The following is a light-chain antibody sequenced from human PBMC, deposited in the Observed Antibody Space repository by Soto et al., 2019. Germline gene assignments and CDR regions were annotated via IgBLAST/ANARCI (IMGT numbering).Light chain of an antibody. J-gene: IGKJ1*01. V-gene: IGKV1-5*01. CDR1: QSISSW. Sequence: DIQMTQYPTSLSASVGGRVARPCRASQSISSWLAWYQQRPGQAPKLLIYDASSLESGVPSRFSGSGSGTEFTLTISSLQPDDFAIYYCQQYNSYSPTFGQGTKVDIK. CDR3: QQYNSYSPT. CDR2: DAS.